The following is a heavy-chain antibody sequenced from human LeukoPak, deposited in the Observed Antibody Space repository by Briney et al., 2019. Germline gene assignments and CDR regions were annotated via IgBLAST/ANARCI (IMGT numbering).Heavy chain of an antibody. Sequence: GGSLRLSCAASGFTFDDYGMTWVRQGPGKGLEWVSGINWNGGSIGYADSVKGRFTISRDNAKNSLYLQMNSLRAEDTALYYCARGRDWGVTNFDYWGQRILVTVSS. J-gene: IGHJ4*02. D-gene: IGHD7-27*01. CDR3: ARGRDWGVTNFDY. CDR1: GFTFDDYG. V-gene: IGHV3-20*04. CDR2: INWNGGSI.